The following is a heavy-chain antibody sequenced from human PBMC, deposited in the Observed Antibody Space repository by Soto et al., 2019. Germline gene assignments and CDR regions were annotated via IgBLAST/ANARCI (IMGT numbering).Heavy chain of an antibody. Sequence: PGGSLRLSCAASGFTFSNYAMSWVRQAPGKGLEWVSGMSGRGDRSDSADSVKGRFTISRDNSKNTLYLQMNSLRAEDTAVYYCARGGRSEVVVPSTFDAFDFWGQGTTVTVSS. CDR3: ARGGRSEVVVPSTFDAFDF. V-gene: IGHV3-23*01. CDR2: MSGRGDRS. D-gene: IGHD2-15*01. J-gene: IGHJ3*01. CDR1: GFTFSNYA.